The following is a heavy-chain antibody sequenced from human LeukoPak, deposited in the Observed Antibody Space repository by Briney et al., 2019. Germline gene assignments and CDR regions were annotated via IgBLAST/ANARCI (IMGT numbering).Heavy chain of an antibody. D-gene: IGHD4-17*01. J-gene: IGHJ4*02. V-gene: IGHV4-34*01. CDR2: INHSGSA. Sequence: SETLSLTCAVSGGSFSGYYWTWIRQPPGKGVEWIGEINHSGSANYNPSLMSRVTISLDTSKNHFSLNLSSVTAADAAVYYCARGQGTVTTHWGQGTLVTVSS. CDR3: ARGQGTVTTH. CDR1: GGSFSGYY.